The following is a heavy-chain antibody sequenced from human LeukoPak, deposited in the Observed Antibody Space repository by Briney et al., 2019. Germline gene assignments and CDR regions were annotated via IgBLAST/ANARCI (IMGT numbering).Heavy chain of an antibody. CDR2: IYYSGST. D-gene: IGHD3-22*01. Sequence: SETLSLTCTVSGVSISSSSYYWGWIRQPPGKGLEWIGSIYYSGSTYYNPSLKSRVTISVDRSKNQFSLKLSSVTAADTAVYYCARTYYYDSSGYNWFDPWGQGTLVTVSS. J-gene: IGHJ5*02. CDR1: GVSISSSSYY. V-gene: IGHV4-39*07. CDR3: ARTYYYDSSGYNWFDP.